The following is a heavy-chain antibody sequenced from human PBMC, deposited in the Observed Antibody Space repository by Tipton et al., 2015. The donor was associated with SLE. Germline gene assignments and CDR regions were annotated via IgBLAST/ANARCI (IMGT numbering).Heavy chain of an antibody. CDR2: INHGGGT. CDR3: ARAPYCGADCHPDGFDI. D-gene: IGHD2-21*02. J-gene: IGHJ3*02. V-gene: IGHV4-39*07. CDR1: GASVRSTSYH. Sequence: TLSLTCFVSGASVRSTSYHWGWIRQPPGKGLERLGEINHGGGTNYNPSLKSRVTILIDTSENKFSLNLKSVTAADTAVYYCARAPYCGADCHPDGFDIWGQGTLVTVSS.